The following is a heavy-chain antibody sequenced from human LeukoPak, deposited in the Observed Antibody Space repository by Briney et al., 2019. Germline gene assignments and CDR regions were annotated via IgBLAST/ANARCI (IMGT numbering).Heavy chain of an antibody. J-gene: IGHJ4*02. V-gene: IGHV5-10-1*01. CDR3: ARRYGEGVDY. CDR2: IDPSDSYT. D-gene: IGHD4-17*01. Sequence: GESLKISCKGSGYKFNAYWIAWVRQMPGKGLEWMGRIDPSDSYTNYSPSFQGHVTISADKSISTAYLQWSSLKASDTAMYYCARRYGEGVDYWGQGTLVTVSS. CDR1: GYKFNAYW.